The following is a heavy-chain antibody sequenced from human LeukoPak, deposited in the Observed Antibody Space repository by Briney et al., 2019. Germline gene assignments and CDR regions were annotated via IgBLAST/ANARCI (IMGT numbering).Heavy chain of an antibody. V-gene: IGHV4-34*01. Sequence: SETLSLTCAVYGGSFSGYYWSWIRQPPGQGLEWIGEINHSGSTNYNPSLKSRVTISVDTSKNQFSLKLSSVTAADTAVYYGARGSYDSSGYFGPFDIWGQGTMVTVSS. CDR1: GGSFSGYY. D-gene: IGHD3-22*01. CDR3: ARGSYDSSGYFGPFDI. CDR2: INHSGST. J-gene: IGHJ3*02.